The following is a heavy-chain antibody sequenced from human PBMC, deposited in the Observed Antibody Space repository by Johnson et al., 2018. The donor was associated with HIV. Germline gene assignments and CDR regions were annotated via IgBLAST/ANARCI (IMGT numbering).Heavy chain of an antibody. CDR3: ARAPHDAFDV. CDR2: INWNGGRI. CDR1: GFTFDDYG. V-gene: IGHV3-20*04. J-gene: IGHJ3*01. Sequence: VQVVESGGGLVQPGRSLRLSCAASGFTFDDYGMSWVRQAPGKGLEWVSGINWNGGRIGYADSVKGRFTISRDNSDNTMYIQMNSLRDEDTAVYYCARAPHDAFDVWGQGTMVTVSS.